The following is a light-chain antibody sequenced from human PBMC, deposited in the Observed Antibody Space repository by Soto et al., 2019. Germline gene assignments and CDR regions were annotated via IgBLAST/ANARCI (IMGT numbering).Light chain of an antibody. J-gene: IGLJ2*01. CDR2: DTS. CDR3: LLSYSGARV. Sequence: QAVVTQEPSLTVSPGGTVTLTCGSSTGAVTSGHYPYWFQKKPGQDPRTLIYDTSNKHSWTPARFSGSLLGGKAALTLSGAQPEDEAEYYCLLSYSGARVFGGGTKLTVL. CDR1: TGAVTSGHY. V-gene: IGLV7-46*01.